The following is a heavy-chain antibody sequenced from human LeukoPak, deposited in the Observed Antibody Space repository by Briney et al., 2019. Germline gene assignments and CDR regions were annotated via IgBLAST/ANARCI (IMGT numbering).Heavy chain of an antibody. CDR1: GFTFSSYG. V-gene: IGHV3-23*01. J-gene: IGHJ4*02. CDR3: AKDKGQRDN. CDR2: INYSGGST. Sequence: PGGSLRLSCAASGFTFSSYGMSWVRQAPGKGLDWVSTINYSGGSTYYADSVKGRFTISRDNSKNTLYLQMNSLRAEDTAVYYCAKDKGQRDNWGQGTLVTVSS. D-gene: IGHD6-25*01.